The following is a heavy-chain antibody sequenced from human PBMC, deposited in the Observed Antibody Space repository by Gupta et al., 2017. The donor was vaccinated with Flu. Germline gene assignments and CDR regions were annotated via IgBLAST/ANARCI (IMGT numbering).Heavy chain of an antibody. J-gene: IGHJ4*02. Sequence: QVQLVESGGGLVKPGGSLRLSCAASGFTFSDYYMSWIRQAPGKGLEWVSYISSSSSYTNYADSVKGRFTISRDNAKNSLYLQMNSLRAEDTAVYYCARGGYSSGWYPSTDAPDYWGQGTLVTVSS. CDR2: ISSSSSYT. D-gene: IGHD6-19*01. CDR1: GFTFSDYY. CDR3: ARGGYSSGWYPSTDAPDY. V-gene: IGHV3-11*05.